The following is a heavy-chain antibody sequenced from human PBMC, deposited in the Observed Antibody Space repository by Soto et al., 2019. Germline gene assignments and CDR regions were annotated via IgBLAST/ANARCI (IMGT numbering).Heavy chain of an antibody. D-gene: IGHD2-21*01. CDR3: ARDALRDWEHYYYYMDV. CDR1: GFTFSSYG. V-gene: IGHV3-33*01. J-gene: IGHJ6*03. CDR2: IWYDGSNK. Sequence: GGSLRLSCAASGFTFSSYGMHWVRQAPGKGLEWVAVIWYDGSNKYYADSVKGRFTISRDNSKNTLYLQMNSLRAEDTAVYYCARDALRDWEHYYYYMDVWGKGTTVTVSS.